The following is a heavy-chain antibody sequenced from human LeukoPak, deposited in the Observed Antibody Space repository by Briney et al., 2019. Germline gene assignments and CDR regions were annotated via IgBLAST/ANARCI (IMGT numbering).Heavy chain of an antibody. CDR1: GYTFTGYY. CDR2: INPNSGGT. Sequence: ASVKVSCKASGYTFTGYYMHWVRQAPGQGLEWMGWINPNSGGTNYAQKFQGRVTMTRDTSISTAYMELSRLRSGDTAVYYCAAQGTIRSSTSWEVDYWGQGTLVTVSS. D-gene: IGHD2-2*01. CDR3: AAQGTIRSSTSWEVDY. V-gene: IGHV1-2*02. J-gene: IGHJ4*02.